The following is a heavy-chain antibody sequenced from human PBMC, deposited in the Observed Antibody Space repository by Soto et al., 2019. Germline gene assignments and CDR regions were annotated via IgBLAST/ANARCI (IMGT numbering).Heavy chain of an antibody. CDR2: ISYDGSNK. CDR3: ARGPYVGASPGY. J-gene: IGHJ4*02. V-gene: IGHV3-30-3*01. D-gene: IGHD1-26*01. Sequence: GGSLRLSCAASGFTFSSYAMHWVRQAPGKGLEWVAVISYDGSNKYYADSVKGRFTISRDNSKNTLYLQMNSLRAEDTAVYYCARGPYVGASPGYWGQGTLATVSS. CDR1: GFTFSSYA.